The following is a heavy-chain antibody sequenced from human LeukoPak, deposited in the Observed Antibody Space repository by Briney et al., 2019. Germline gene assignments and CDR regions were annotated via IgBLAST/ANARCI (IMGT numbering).Heavy chain of an antibody. J-gene: IGHJ5*02. Sequence: ASVKVSCKASGYTFTGYYMHWVRQAPGQGLEWMGWINPNSGGTNYAQKFQGRVTMTGDTSISTAYMELSRLRSDDTAVYYCARLLRDIVVVPAAIRWFDPWGQGTLVTVSS. CDR1: GYTFTGYY. V-gene: IGHV1-2*02. CDR2: INPNSGGT. CDR3: ARLLRDIVVVPAAIRWFDP. D-gene: IGHD2-2*01.